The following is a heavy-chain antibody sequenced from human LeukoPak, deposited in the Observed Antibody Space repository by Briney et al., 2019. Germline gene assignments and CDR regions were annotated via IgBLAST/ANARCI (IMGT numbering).Heavy chain of an antibody. V-gene: IGHV4-34*01. Sequence: SETLSLTCAVCGGSFSGYYWSWIRQPPGKGLEWIGEINHSGSSNYNPSLKSRVTISVETSKNQFSLKLSSVTAADTAVYYCARYVYDSSGYYYYYYYMDVWGKGTTVTVSS. CDR2: INHSGSS. CDR3: ARYVYDSSGYYYYYYYMDV. D-gene: IGHD3-22*01. J-gene: IGHJ6*03. CDR1: GGSFSGYY.